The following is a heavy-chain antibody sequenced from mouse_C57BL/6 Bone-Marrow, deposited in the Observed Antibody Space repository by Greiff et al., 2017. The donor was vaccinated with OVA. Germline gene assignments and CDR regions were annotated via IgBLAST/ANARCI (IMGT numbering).Heavy chain of an antibody. Sequence: QVQLKESGPELVKPGASVKISCKASGYAFSSSWMNWVKQRPGKGLEWIGRIYPGDGDTNYNGKFKGKATLTADKSSSTAYMQLSSLTSEDSAVYFCAYDYPFDYWGQGTTLTVSS. D-gene: IGHD2-4*01. J-gene: IGHJ2*01. CDR2: IYPGDGDT. CDR1: GYAFSSSW. V-gene: IGHV1-82*01. CDR3: AYDYPFDY.